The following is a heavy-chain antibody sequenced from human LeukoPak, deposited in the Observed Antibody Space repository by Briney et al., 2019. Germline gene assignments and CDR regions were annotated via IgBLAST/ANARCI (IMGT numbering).Heavy chain of an antibody. CDR1: GFTFSDYY. D-gene: IGHD6-13*01. J-gene: IGHJ4*02. CDR3: ARGGGSSWYFDY. V-gene: IGHV3-11*04. CDR2: ISSSSNSA. Sequence: SGGSLRLSCAASGFTFSDYYMSWIRQAPGKGLEWVSYISSSSNSAYYSDSVRGRFTISRDNAKNSLHLQMNSLRAEDTAVYYCARGGGSSWYFDYWGQGTLATVSS.